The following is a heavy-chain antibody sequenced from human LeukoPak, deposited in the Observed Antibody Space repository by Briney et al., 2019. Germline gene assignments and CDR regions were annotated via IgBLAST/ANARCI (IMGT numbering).Heavy chain of an antibody. CDR3: ARDQEAFDY. V-gene: IGHV1-46*01. Sequence: ASVKVSCKASGGTFSSYAISWVRQAPGQGLEWMGMIYPRDGSTSYAQKFQGRVTVTRDTSTSTVHMELSGLRSEDTAVYYCARDQEAFDYWGQGTPVTVSS. CDR2: IYPRDGST. J-gene: IGHJ4*02. CDR1: GGTFSSYA.